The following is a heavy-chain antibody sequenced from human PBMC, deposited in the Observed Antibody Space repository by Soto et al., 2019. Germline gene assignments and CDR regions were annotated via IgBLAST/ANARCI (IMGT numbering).Heavy chain of an antibody. CDR1: GFTFSSYG. V-gene: IGHV3-33*01. CDR3: ARGHVVGDGMDV. J-gene: IGHJ6*02. Sequence: QVQLVESGGGVVQPGRSLRLSCAASGFTFSSYGMHWVRQAPGKGLEWVAVIWYDGSNKYYADSVKGRFTISRDNSKNTLYLRMNSLRAEDTAVYYCARGHVVGDGMDVWGQGTTVTVSS. CDR2: IWYDGSNK. D-gene: IGHD2-15*01.